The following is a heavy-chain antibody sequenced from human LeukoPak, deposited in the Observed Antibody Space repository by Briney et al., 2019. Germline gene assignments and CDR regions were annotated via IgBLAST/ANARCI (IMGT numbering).Heavy chain of an antibody. CDR2: INPNSGGT. D-gene: IGHD4-11*01. Sequence: GASVKVSCKASGGTFSSYAISWVRQAPGQGLEWMGRINPNSGGTNYAQKFQGRVTMTRDTSISTAYMELSRLRSDDTAVYYCARESYSLSDYWGQRTLVTVSS. J-gene: IGHJ4*02. CDR1: GGTFSSYA. V-gene: IGHV1-2*06. CDR3: ARESYSLSDY.